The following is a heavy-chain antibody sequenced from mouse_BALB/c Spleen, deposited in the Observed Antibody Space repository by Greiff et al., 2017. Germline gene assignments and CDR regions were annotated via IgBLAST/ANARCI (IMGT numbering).Heavy chain of an antibody. D-gene: IGHD1-1*01. J-gene: IGHJ4*01. V-gene: IGHV3-2*02. CDR3: AREGSVVARAMDY. CDR1: GYSITSDYA. Sequence: DVKLQESGPGLVKPSQSLSLTCTVTGYSITSDYAWNWIRQFPGNKLEWMGYISYSGSTSYNPSLKSRISITRDTSKNQFFLQLNSVTTEDTATYYCAREGSVVARAMDYWGQGTSVTVSS. CDR2: ISYSGST.